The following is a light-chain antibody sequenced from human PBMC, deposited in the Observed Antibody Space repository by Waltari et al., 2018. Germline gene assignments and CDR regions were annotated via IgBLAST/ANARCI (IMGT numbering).Light chain of an antibody. Sequence: QSALTQPPSASGSPGQSVTISCTGTSSDIGGYNFVSWYQHHPGRAPKLLIYDVSKRPSGVPDLFSDSKYGNTAYLTGSGLQAEDEGDYYCSSYASSNNILLGGWTKVTVL. CDR3: SSYASSNNIL. J-gene: IGLJ2*01. CDR2: DVS. CDR1: SSDIGGYNF. V-gene: IGLV2-8*01.